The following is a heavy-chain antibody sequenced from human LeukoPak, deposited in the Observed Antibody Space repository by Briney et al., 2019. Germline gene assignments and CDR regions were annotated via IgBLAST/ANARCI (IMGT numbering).Heavy chain of an antibody. V-gene: IGHV1-18*01. Sequence: GPVKVSCKASGYTFTSYGISWVRQAPGQGLEWVGWISAYNGNTNYAQKLQGRVTMTTDTSTSTAYMELRSLRSDDTAVYYCARDQQLLWFGESFDYWGQGTLVTVSS. CDR1: GYTFTSYG. CDR2: ISAYNGNT. CDR3: ARDQQLLWFGESFDY. D-gene: IGHD3-10*01. J-gene: IGHJ4*02.